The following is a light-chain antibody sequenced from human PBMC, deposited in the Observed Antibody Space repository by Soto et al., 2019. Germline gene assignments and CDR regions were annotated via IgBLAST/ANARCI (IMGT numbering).Light chain of an antibody. V-gene: IGKV1-33*01. CDR1: QNIDTY. Sequence: DIQMTQSPSSLSASFGDRVTLTCRASQNIDTYLNWYQQKPGTAPKLLMYAASSLHSGVPSRFSGGGSGTDFTFTISSLQPEDIATYYCQQYDNLPGYTFGQGTKLEIK. CDR2: AAS. J-gene: IGKJ2*01. CDR3: QQYDNLPGYT.